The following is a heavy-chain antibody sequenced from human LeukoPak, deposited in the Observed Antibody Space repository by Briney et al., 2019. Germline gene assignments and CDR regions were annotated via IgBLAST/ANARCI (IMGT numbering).Heavy chain of an antibody. CDR2: IYHSGST. Sequence: SETLSLTCAVSGYSISGGYYWGWIRQPPGKGLEWIGSIYHSGSTYYNPSLKSRVTISVDTSKNQFSLKLSSVTAADTAVYYCARHGNYYDTSQSDPWGQGTLVTVSS. V-gene: IGHV4-38-2*01. D-gene: IGHD3-22*01. J-gene: IGHJ5*02. CDR1: GYSISGGYY. CDR3: ARHGNYYDTSQSDP.